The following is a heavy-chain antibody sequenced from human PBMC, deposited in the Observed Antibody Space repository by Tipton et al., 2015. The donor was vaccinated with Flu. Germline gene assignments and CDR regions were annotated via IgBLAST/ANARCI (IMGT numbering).Heavy chain of an antibody. D-gene: IGHD3-9*01. CDR3: ARDHPEYVDNPQWYFDL. V-gene: IGHV3-48*03. Sequence: SRFTFSYYEMNWVRQAPGKGLEWVAYISSSSKRMYYADSVKGRFTISRDNAKNSLSLQMNSLKAEDTAIYFCARDHPEYVDNPQWYFDLWGRGTLVDVSS. CDR1: RFTFSYYE. J-gene: IGHJ2*01. CDR2: ISSSSKRM.